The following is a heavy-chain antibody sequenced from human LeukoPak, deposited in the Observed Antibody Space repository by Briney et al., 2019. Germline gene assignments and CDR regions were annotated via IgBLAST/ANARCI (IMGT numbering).Heavy chain of an antibody. D-gene: IGHD3-22*01. CDR3: ARGRYKRPYYDSSGYYGDY. V-gene: IGHV1-18*01. CDR1: GYTFTSYG. J-gene: IGHJ4*02. CDR2: ISAYNGNT. Sequence: ASVKVSCKASGYTFTSYGISWVRQAPGQGLEWMGWISAYNGNTNYAQKFQGRVTITRNTSISTAYMELSSLRSEDTAVYYCARGRYKRPYYDSSGYYGDYWGQGTLVTVSS.